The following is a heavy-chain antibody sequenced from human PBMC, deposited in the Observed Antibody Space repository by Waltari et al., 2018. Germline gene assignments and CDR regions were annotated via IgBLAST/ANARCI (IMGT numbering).Heavy chain of an antibody. CDR1: GGSISSYY. J-gene: IGHJ6*02. CDR3: ARSTTIFGVWGMDV. D-gene: IGHD3-3*01. Sequence: QVQLQESGPGLVKPSEPLSLTCTVSGGSISSYYWSWIRQPPGKGLEWIGYIYYSGSTNYNPSLKSRVTISVDTSKNQFSLKLSSVTAADTAVYYCARSTTIFGVWGMDVWGQGTTVTVSS. V-gene: IGHV4-59*01. CDR2: IYYSGST.